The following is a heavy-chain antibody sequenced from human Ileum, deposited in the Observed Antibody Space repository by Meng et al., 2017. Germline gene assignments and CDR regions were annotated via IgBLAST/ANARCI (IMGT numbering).Heavy chain of an antibody. Sequence: GESLKISCAASGFTFSNYGMYWVRQAPGKGLEWVALIWYDGYNKYYADSVKGRFTVSRDNSKNTLLLQMNSLRAEDTAMYFYAREERDSSGYFPDYWGQGTLVTVSS. V-gene: IGHV3-33*07. CDR1: GFTFSNYG. CDR3: AREERDSSGYFPDY. CDR2: IWYDGYNK. D-gene: IGHD3-22*01. J-gene: IGHJ4*02.